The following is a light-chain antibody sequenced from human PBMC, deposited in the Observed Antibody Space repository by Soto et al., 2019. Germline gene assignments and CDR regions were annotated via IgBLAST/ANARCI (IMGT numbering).Light chain of an antibody. CDR2: GAS. Sequence: EIVMTQSPATLSVSPGERATLSCRASQSISSDLAWYQQKPGQAPRLLIYGASTRATGIPVRFSGSGSGTEFTLTISSLQSEDFALYYCQQYNGWPPRTFGQGTKVEMK. CDR3: QQYNGWPPRT. J-gene: IGKJ1*01. CDR1: QSISSD. V-gene: IGKV3-15*01.